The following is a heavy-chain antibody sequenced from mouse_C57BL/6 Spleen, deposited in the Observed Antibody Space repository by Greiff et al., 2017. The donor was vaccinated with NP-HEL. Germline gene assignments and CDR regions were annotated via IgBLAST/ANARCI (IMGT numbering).Heavy chain of an antibody. CDR2: ISYDGSN. V-gene: IGHV3-6*01. CDR1: GYSITSGYY. Sequence: EVKLMESGPGLVKPSQSLSLTCSVTGYSITSGYYWNWIRQFPGNKLEWMGYISYDGSNNYNPSLKNRISITRDTSKNQFFLKLNSVTTEDTATYYCARDGLGRRYFDVWGTGTTVTVSS. CDR3: ARDGLGRRYFDV. D-gene: IGHD4-1*01. J-gene: IGHJ1*03.